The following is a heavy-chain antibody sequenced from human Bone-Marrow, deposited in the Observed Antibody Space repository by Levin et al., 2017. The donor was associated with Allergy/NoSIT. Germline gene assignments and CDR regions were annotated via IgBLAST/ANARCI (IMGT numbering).Heavy chain of an antibody. CDR1: GFSFSDSW. V-gene: IGHV3-74*01. CDR3: VKDSLQCDSWGDDFES. J-gene: IGHJ4*02. Sequence: AGGSLRLSCTASGFSFSDSWMHWVRQAPGEGLLWVARINEGGSTIDYADSVKGRFTISRDNAKDTFYLQIDSLRVEETAVYYCVKDSLQCDSWGDDFESWGQGTLVTVST. D-gene: IGHD3-16*01. CDR2: INEGGSTI.